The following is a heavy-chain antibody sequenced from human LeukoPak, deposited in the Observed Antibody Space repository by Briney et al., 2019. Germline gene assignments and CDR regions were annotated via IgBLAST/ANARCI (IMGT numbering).Heavy chain of an antibody. D-gene: IGHD6-19*01. Sequence: MSSETLSLTCTVSGGSISSYYWTWIRQPPGKGLEWIGYISYSGSTNYNPSPKSRVTISVDTSKNQFSLKLRSLTAADTAVYYCARRRAVPGFYYFDYWGQGTLVTVSS. CDR3: ARRRAVPGFYYFDY. CDR1: GGSISSYY. V-gene: IGHV4-59*08. CDR2: ISYSGST. J-gene: IGHJ4*02.